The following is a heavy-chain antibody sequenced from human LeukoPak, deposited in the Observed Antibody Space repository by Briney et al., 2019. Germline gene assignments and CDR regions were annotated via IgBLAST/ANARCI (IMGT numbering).Heavy chain of an antibody. D-gene: IGHD3-9*01. CDR1: GFTFSSYS. V-gene: IGHV4-34*01. J-gene: IGHJ6*02. CDR3: ARGPQDFDFHYYYGMDV. CDR2: INHSGST. Sequence: GSLRLSCVASGFTFSSYSMSWIRQPPGKGLEWIGEINHSGSTNYNPSLKSRVTISVDTSKNQFSLKLSSVTAADTAVYYCARGPQDFDFHYYYGMDVWGQGTTVTVSS.